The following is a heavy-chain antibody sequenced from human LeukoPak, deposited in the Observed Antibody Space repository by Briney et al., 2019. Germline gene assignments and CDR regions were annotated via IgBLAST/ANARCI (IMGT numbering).Heavy chain of an antibody. CDR1: GFTFSSYS. CDR3: ASKAGGDDYGLVGY. J-gene: IGHJ4*02. CDR2: ISSSNSYI. V-gene: IGHV3-21*04. D-gene: IGHD4-17*01. Sequence: GGSLRLSCTASGFTFSSYSMNWVRQAPGKGLEWVSSISSSNSYIYYADSVRGRFTISRDNAKNSLYLQMNSLRAEDTAVYYCASKAGGDDYGLVGYWGQGTPVTVSS.